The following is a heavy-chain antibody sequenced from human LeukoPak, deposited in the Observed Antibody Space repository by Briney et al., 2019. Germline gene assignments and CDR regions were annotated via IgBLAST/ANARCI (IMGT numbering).Heavy chain of an antibody. CDR1: GYTFTGYY. CDR3: ARGVVAATFYYYMDV. D-gene: IGHD2-15*01. Sequence: ASVKVSCKASGYTFTGYYMHWVRQAPGQGLEWMGWINPGSGGTNYPQNFQGRVTMTRDTSLSTAYMEVSGLRSDDTAVYYCARGVVAATFYYYMDVWGKGTTVTASS. J-gene: IGHJ6*03. V-gene: IGHV1-2*02. CDR2: INPGSGGT.